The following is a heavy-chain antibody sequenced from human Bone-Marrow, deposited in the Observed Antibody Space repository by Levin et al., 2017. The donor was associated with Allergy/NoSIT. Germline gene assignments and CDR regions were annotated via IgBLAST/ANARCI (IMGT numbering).Heavy chain of an antibody. CDR3: AKEARQYYYGMDV. D-gene: IGHD5-12*01. Sequence: GGSLRLSCAASGFSFSSYAMSWVRQAPGKGLEWVSAISGSDETTTYYADSVKGRFTISRDNSKNTVYLQISSLRVEDTAVYYCAKEARQYYYGMDVWGQGTTVTVSS. V-gene: IGHV3-23*01. J-gene: IGHJ6*02. CDR1: GFSFSSYA. CDR2: ISGSDETTT.